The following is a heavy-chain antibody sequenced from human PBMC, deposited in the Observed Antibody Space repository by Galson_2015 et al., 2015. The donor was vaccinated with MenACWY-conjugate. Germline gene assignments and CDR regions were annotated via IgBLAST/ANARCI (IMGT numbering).Heavy chain of an antibody. V-gene: IGHV3-72*01. CDR3: ARDTLTGPRTDV. D-gene: IGHD3-9*01. Sequence: SLRLSCAASGFTLSDYYTDWVRQAPGKGLEWIGRSRNRANSYTTEYAASVKGRFTISRDDSGNSVYLQMNGLKTEDTAVYFCARDTLTGPRTDVWGQGTTVTVS. CDR1: GFTLSDYY. CDR2: SRNRANSYTT. J-gene: IGHJ6*02.